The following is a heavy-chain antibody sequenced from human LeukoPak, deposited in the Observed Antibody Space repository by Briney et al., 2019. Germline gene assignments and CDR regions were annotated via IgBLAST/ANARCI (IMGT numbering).Heavy chain of an antibody. CDR1: GYTFTSYY. D-gene: IGHD3-22*01. V-gene: IGHV1-46*01. J-gene: IGHJ4*02. Sequence: ASVKVSCKASGYTFTSYYMHWVRQAPGQGLEWMGIINPNAGTTSYAQKFQGRVTVTRDTSTSTVYMELSSLRSEDTAVYYCTTKYYYDSSDYYVIDYWGQGTLVIVSS. CDR2: INPNAGTT. CDR3: TTKYYYDSSDYYVIDY.